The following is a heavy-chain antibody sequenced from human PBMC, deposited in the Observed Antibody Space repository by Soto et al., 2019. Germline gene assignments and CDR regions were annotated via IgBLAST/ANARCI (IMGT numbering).Heavy chain of an antibody. D-gene: IGHD1-26*01. CDR3: LRLEGDTAVD. Sequence: SQTLRLTCALSGDSVSSNSAAWNWIMQSQSRGLEWLGRTYYRSKWYNDYAVSVKSRITINPDTSKNQFSLQLNSVTPEDTAMKYCLRLEGDTAVDCGRGTLATVSS. V-gene: IGHV6-1*01. CDR2: TYYRSKWYN. CDR1: GDSVSSNSAA. J-gene: IGHJ1*01.